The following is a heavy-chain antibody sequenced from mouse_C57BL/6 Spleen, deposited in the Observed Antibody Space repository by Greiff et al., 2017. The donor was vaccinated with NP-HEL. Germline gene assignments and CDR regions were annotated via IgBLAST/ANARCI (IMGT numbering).Heavy chain of an antibody. D-gene: IGHD2-3*01. V-gene: IGHV1-50*01. J-gene: IGHJ1*03. CDR3: ARRGDGYFYWYFDV. CDR2: IDPSDSYT. CDR1: GYTFTSYW. Sequence: VQLQQPGAELVKPGASVKLSCKASGYTFTSYWMQWVKQRPGQGLEWIGEIDPSDSYTNYHQKFKGKATLTVDTSSSTAYMQLSSLTSEDSAVYYCARRGDGYFYWYFDVWGTGTTVTVSS.